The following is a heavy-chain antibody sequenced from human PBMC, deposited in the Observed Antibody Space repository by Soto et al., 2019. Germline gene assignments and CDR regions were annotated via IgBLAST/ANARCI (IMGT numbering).Heavy chain of an antibody. CDR1: GDSVTRSNW. CDR3: ATSGWNEDFYYYYGMDV. D-gene: IGHD6-19*01. CDR2: IYHSGNT. Sequence: PSETLSLTCAVSGDSVTRSNWWSWVRQSPGKGLEWIGEIYHSGNTKYNPSLKSRITMSVDKAKNQFSLKMTPVTAADTAVYYCATSGWNEDFYYYYGMDVWGQGTTVTVSS. V-gene: IGHV4-4*02. J-gene: IGHJ6*02.